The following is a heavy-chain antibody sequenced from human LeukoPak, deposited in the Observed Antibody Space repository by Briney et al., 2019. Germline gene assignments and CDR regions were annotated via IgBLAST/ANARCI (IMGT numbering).Heavy chain of an antibody. J-gene: IGHJ5*02. D-gene: IGHD6-13*01. CDR3: AKRDSSNMAYFDP. CDR1: GFTFSSSG. CDR2: ISGSGSST. V-gene: IGHV3-23*01. Sequence: GGSLRLSCAASGFTFSSSGMSWVRQAPGKGLEWVSTISGSGSSTYYADSVKGRFTISRDNSKNTLYLQMNSLRAEDTAIYYCAKRDSSNMAYFDPWGQGTLVTFSS.